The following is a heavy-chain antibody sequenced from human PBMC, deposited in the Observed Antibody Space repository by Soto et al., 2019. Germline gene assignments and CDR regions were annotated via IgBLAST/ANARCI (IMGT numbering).Heavy chain of an antibody. CDR3: ARDRIWGGDYYYYGMDV. Sequence: SVKVSCKASGGTFSSYAISWVRQAPGQGLEGMGGIIPIFGTANYAQKFQGRVTITADESTSTAYMELSSLRSEDTAVYYCARDRIWGGDYYYYGMDVWGQGTTVTVSS. CDR1: GGTFSSYA. D-gene: IGHD3-3*01. J-gene: IGHJ6*02. V-gene: IGHV1-69*13. CDR2: IIPIFGTA.